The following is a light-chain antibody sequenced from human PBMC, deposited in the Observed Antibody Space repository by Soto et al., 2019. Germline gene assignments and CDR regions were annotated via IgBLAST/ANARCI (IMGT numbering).Light chain of an antibody. Sequence: DIQLTQSPASVSAAVGDRINISCRASQPIKTWLAWYQQKPGKGPKLLIYTASTLETGVPSRFSGSGSGTDFTLNISSLQPEDAAIYSCQQAASFPFTFVPGAKV. CDR3: QQAASFPFT. CDR1: QPIKTW. CDR2: TAS. V-gene: IGKV1-12*02. J-gene: IGKJ3*01.